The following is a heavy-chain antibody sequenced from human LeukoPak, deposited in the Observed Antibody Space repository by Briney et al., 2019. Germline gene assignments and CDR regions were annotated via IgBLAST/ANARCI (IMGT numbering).Heavy chain of an antibody. Sequence: GGSLRLSCAASGFTFSSYSMNWVRQAPGKGLEWVSSISSSSSYIYYADSVKGRFTISRDNAKNSLYLQMNSLRAEDTAVYYCARDIGHGDYGSDWFDPWGQGTMVTASS. CDR3: ARDIGHGDYGSDWFDP. CDR2: ISSSSSYI. D-gene: IGHD4-17*01. J-gene: IGHJ5*02. V-gene: IGHV3-21*01. CDR1: GFTFSSYS.